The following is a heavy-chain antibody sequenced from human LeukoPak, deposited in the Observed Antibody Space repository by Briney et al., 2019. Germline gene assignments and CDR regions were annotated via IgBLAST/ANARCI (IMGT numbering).Heavy chain of an antibody. V-gene: IGHV1-2*02. CDR2: INPNSGGT. Sequence: GATVKVSCKTSGYSFTGYWMHWVRQAPGQGFEWLGWINPNSGGTNYAQKFQDSVSMTRDTSINTVYMELSSLRLDDTAVYYCARGVAAGGRRLDPWGQGTLITVSS. D-gene: IGHD2-15*01. CDR1: GYSFTGYW. J-gene: IGHJ5*02. CDR3: ARGVAAGGRRLDP.